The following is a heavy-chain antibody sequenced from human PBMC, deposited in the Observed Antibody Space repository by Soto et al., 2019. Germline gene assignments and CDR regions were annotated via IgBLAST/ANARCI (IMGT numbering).Heavy chain of an antibody. J-gene: IGHJ5*02. V-gene: IGHV1-24*01. CDR1: GYTLTELS. D-gene: IGHD3-9*01. CDR2: FDPEDGET. CDR3: ATVIPPNYDILTGPRGGHNWFDP. Sequence: ASVEVSCKVSGYTLTELSMHWVRQAPGKGLEWMGGFDPEDGETIYAQKFQGRVTMTEDTSTDTAYMELSSLRSEDTAVYYCATVIPPNYDILTGPRGGHNWFDPWGQGTLMTFYS.